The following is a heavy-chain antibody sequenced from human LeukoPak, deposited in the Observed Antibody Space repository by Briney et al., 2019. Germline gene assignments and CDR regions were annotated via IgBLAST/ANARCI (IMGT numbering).Heavy chain of an antibody. V-gene: IGHV1-24*01. J-gene: IGHJ6*02. CDR1: GHTLTELS. CDR2: FDPEDGET. CDR3: ATAPNLPHYYYYGMDV. Sequence: GASVKVSCTVSGHTLTELSMHWVRQAPGKGLEWMGGFDPEDGETIYAQKFQGRVTMTEDTSTDTAYMELSSLRSEDTAVYYCATAPNLPHYYYYGMDVWGQGTTVTASS.